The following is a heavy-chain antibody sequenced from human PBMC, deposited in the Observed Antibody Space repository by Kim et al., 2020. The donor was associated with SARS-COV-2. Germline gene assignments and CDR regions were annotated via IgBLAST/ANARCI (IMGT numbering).Heavy chain of an antibody. V-gene: IGHV3-7*01. Sequence: KYYVDSVKGRFTITRDNAKNSRYLQMNSLRAEDTAVYYGARLASSSWYFDYWGQGTLVTVSS. J-gene: IGHJ4*02. CDR2: K. CDR3: ARLASSSWYFDY. D-gene: IGHD6-13*01.